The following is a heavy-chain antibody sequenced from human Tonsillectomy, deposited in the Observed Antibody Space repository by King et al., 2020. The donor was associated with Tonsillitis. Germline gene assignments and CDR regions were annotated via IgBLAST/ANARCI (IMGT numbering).Heavy chain of an antibody. D-gene: IGHD2-15*01. CDR1: GFTFSSYG. CDR3: ARDFRYCSGGSCHPYWYFDL. J-gene: IGHJ2*01. V-gene: IGHV3-33*08. Sequence: VQLVESGGGVVQPGRSLRLSCAASGFTFSSYGTHWVRQAPGKGLEWVAVIWYDGSNKYYPDSVKGRFTISRDNSKNTLYLQMNSLRAEDTAVYYCARDFRYCSGGSCHPYWYFDLWGRGTLVTVSS. CDR2: IWYDGSNK.